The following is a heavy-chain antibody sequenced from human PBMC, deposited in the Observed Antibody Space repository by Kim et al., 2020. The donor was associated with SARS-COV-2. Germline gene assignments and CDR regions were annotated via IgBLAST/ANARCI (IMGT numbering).Heavy chain of an antibody. D-gene: IGHD2-15*01. CDR1: GGSISSSSYY. Sequence: SETLSLTCTVSGGSISSSSYYWGWIRQPPGKGLEWIGSIYYSGSTYYNPSLKSRVTISVDTSKNQFSLKLSSVTAADTAVYYCARHVRSGSCYDYWGQGT. V-gene: IGHV4-39*01. CDR2: IYYSGST. CDR3: ARHVRSGSCYDY. J-gene: IGHJ4*02.